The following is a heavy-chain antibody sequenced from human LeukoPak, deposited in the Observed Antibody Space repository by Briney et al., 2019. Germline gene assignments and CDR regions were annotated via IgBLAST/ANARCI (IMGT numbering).Heavy chain of an antibody. CDR1: GFTVSSNY. J-gene: IGHJ4*02. Sequence: GGSLRLSCAASGFTVSSNYMSWVRQAPGKGLEWVSVIYGGGSTYYADSVKGRFTISRDNSKNTLYLQMNSLRAEDTAVYYCASWPGGWYGEDYWGQGTLVTVSS. CDR2: IYGGGST. D-gene: IGHD6-19*01. CDR3: ASWPGGWYGEDY. V-gene: IGHV3-53*01.